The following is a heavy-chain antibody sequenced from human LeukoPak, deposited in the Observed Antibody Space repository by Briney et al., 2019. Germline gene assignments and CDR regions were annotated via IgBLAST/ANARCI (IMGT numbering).Heavy chain of an antibody. CDR1: GGSISRSGYY. CDR2: IYYSGST. CDR3: ARARHGYVYGYRPNELGHFFDY. J-gene: IGHJ4*02. Sequence: SETLSLTCTVSGGSISRSGYYWGWIRQTPGKGLEWIGSIYYSGSTYYKSSLKSRVTISLDTSKNQFSLKLSSVTAADTAVYYCARARHGYVYGYRPNELGHFFDYWGQGTLVTVSS. V-gene: IGHV4-39*07. D-gene: IGHD5-18*01.